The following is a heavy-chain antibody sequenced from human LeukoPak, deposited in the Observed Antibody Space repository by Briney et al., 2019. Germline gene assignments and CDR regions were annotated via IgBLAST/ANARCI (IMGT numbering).Heavy chain of an antibody. D-gene: IGHD1-26*01. J-gene: IGHJ4*02. CDR3: ARDSGRSGSYKLY. CDR2: ISSSSSYI. V-gene: IGHV3-21*01. CDR1: GFTFSSYS. Sequence: GGSLRLSCAASGFTFSSYSMNWVRQAPGKGLEWVSSISSSSSYIYYADSVKGRFTISRDNAKNSLYLQMNSLRAEDTAVYYCARDSGRSGSYKLYWGQGTLVTVSS.